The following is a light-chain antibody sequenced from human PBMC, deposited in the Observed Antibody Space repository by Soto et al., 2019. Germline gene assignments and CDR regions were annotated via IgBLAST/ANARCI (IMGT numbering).Light chain of an antibody. CDR2: GAS. Sequence: EIVLTQSPGTLSLSPGERATLSCRASQSVSSNYLAWYQQKPGQAPRLLIYGASSRAIGIPDRFSGSGSGTDFTLTISRLEPEDFAVYYCQQYGSSPRTFGQGTRLEIK. CDR3: QQYGSSPRT. J-gene: IGKJ2*01. CDR1: QSVSSNY. V-gene: IGKV3-20*01.